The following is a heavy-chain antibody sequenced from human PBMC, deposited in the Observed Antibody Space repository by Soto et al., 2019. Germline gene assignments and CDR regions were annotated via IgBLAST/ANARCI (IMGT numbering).Heavy chain of an antibody. CDR1: GGAFNSYS. D-gene: IGHD3-16*02. J-gene: IGHJ6*02. V-gene: IGHV1-69*13. CDR3: ERLPYRTYYGMDV. CDR2: ITPIYGVV. Sequence: GASVKVSCKPSGGAFNSYSINWVRQAPGLGLEWVGGITPIYGVVNYAQKLKGRVTITADESMSVVYMDLSSLRSDDTGVYFCERLPYRTYYGMDVWGPGTTVTVSS.